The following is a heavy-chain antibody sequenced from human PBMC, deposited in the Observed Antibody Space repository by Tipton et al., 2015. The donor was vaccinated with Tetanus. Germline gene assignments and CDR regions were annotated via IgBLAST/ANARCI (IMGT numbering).Heavy chain of an antibody. CDR1: GGSFSGYF. D-gene: IGHD5-18*01. V-gene: IGHV4-59*01. CDR3: ARASQRTFEF. Sequence: TLSLTCAVYGGSFSGYFWTWIRQPPGKGLEWIGNIYNIARTNYNPSLRSRVTMSVDTSKNQFYLQLSSVTAADMAVYFCARASQRTFEFWGQGTLVAVSS. J-gene: IGHJ4*02. CDR2: IYNIART.